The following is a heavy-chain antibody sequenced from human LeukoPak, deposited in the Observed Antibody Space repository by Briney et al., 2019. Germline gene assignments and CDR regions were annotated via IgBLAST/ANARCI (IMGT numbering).Heavy chain of an antibody. Sequence: SETLSLTCTVSGGSIRSSYYYWGWIRQPPGKGLEWIGYIYYSGSTYYNPSLKSRVTISVDTSKNQFSLKLSSVTAADTAVYYCARVPSPLDSYDPLYFDYWGQGTLVTVSS. D-gene: IGHD5-18*01. CDR2: IYYSGST. J-gene: IGHJ4*02. V-gene: IGHV4-30-4*08. CDR3: ARVPSPLDSYDPLYFDY. CDR1: GGSIRSSYYY.